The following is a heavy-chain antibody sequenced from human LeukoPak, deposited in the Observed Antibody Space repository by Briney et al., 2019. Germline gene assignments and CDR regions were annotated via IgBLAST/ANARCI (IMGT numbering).Heavy chain of an antibody. CDR3: VRDPLYSRRWHDS. CDR1: GFTFSTYW. CDR2: IKQDGSEE. J-gene: IGHJ5*01. Sequence: PGGSLRLSCAASGFTFSTYWMSWVRQAPGKGLEWVANIKQDGSEEYYVDSVKGRFTISRDNAKNSLFLQMNSLRAEDTALYYCVRDPLYSRRWHDSWGQGTLVTVSS. D-gene: IGHD6-13*01. V-gene: IGHV3-7*01.